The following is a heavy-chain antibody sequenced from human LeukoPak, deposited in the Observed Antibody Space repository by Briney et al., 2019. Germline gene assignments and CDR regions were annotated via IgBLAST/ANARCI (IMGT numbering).Heavy chain of an antibody. CDR1: GYTLTELS. J-gene: IGHJ3*02. CDR3: ATESYSRGYGRDAFDI. CDR2: FDPEDGET. D-gene: IGHD2-15*01. Sequence: ASVKVSCKVSGYTLTELSMHWVRQAPGKGLEWMGGFDPEDGETIYAQKFQGRVTMTEDTSTDTAHMELSSLRSEDTAVYYCATESYSRGYGRDAFDIWGQGTMVTVSS. V-gene: IGHV1-24*01.